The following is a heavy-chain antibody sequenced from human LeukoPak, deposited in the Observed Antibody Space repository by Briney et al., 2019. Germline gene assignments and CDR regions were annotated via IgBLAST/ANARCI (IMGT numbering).Heavy chain of an antibody. V-gene: IGHV3-21*01. D-gene: IGHD5-18*01. CDR3: ARGGDTARWWAY. Sequence: GGSLRLSCAASGFTFSGYSMNWVRQAPGKGLEWVSSISSSSSYIYYADSVKGRFTISRDNAKNSLYLQMDSLRAEDTAVYYCARGGDTARWWAYWGQGTLVTVSS. CDR1: GFTFSGYS. CDR2: ISSSSSYI. J-gene: IGHJ4*02.